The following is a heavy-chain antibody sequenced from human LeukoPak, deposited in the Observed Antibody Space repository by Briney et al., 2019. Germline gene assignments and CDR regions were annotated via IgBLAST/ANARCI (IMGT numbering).Heavy chain of an antibody. V-gene: IGHV3-30*03. Sequence: PGGSLRLSCAASGFTFSSYGMHWVRQAPGKGLEWVAVISYDGNNKYYADSVKGRFTISRDNSKNTLYLQMNSLRAEDTAVYYCASLPPNDSSGYYLPDWGQGTLVTVSS. CDR3: ASLPPNDSSGYYLPD. D-gene: IGHD3-22*01. CDR1: GFTFSSYG. J-gene: IGHJ4*02. CDR2: ISYDGNNK.